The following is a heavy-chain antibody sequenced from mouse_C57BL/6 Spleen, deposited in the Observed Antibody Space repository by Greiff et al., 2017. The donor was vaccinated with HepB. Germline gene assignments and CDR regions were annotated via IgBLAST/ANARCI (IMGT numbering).Heavy chain of an antibody. CDR2: IYPGSGST. CDR1: GYTFTSYW. V-gene: IGHV1-55*01. CDR3: ARSRTYYDYDEAY. Sequence: QVQLQQPGAELVKPGASVKMSCKASGYTFTSYWITWVKQRPGQGLEWIGDIYPGSGSTNYNEKFKSKATLTVDTSSSTAYKQLSSLTSEDSAVYYCARSRTYYDYDEAYWGQGTLVTVSA. D-gene: IGHD2-4*01. J-gene: IGHJ3*01.